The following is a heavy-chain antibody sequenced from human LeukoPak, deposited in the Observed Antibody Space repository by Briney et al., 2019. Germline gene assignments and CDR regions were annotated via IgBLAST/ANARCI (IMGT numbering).Heavy chain of an antibody. Sequence: PSETLSLTCTVSGGSISSVNYYWSWIRQPPGKGLEWIGYIYYSGSTYYNPSLKSRVTISVDTSKNQFSLKLSSVTAADTAVYYCARHLSFRGEVDYWGQGTLVTVSS. J-gene: IGHJ4*02. D-gene: IGHD3-16*01. CDR2: IYYSGST. CDR3: ARHLSFRGEVDY. CDR1: GGSISSVNYY. V-gene: IGHV4-39*01.